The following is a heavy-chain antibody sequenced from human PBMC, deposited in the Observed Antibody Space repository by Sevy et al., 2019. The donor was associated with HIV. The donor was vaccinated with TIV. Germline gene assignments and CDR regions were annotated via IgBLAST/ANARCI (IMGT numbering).Heavy chain of an antibody. V-gene: IGHV4-59*01. Sequence: SETLSLTCTVSDGSMSSYYWSWIRQPPGKGLEWIGYIYYNGNTNYKPSPESRVTMSIHTSMKQFSLKLRSVTAADTAMYYCARGTRDGYNLYFDSWGQGTLVTVSS. D-gene: IGHD5-12*01. CDR2: IYYNGNT. CDR1: DGSMSSYY. J-gene: IGHJ4*02. CDR3: ARGTRDGYNLYFDS.